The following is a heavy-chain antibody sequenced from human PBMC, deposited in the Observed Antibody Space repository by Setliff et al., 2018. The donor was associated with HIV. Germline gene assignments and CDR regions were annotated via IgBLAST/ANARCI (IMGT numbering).Heavy chain of an antibody. CDR3: ARQGAGYYYDSSEYYTGNGFDM. CDR1: GYSISSGYY. D-gene: IGHD3-22*01. CDR2: IYHSGST. V-gene: IGHV4-38-2*01. Sequence: SETLSLTCAVSGYSISSGYYWGWIRQPPGKGLEWIGSIYHSGSTYDSPSLKSRVTISGQTSKNQFSLKLTSVTAADTAVYYCARQGAGYYYDSSEYYTGNGFDMWGQGTMVTVSS. J-gene: IGHJ3*02.